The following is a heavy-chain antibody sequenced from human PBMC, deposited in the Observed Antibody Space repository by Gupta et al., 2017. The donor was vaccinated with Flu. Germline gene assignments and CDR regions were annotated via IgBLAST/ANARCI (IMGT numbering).Heavy chain of an antibody. CDR2: IFYTGRN. V-gene: IGHV4-39*01. J-gene: IGHJ5*02. CDR1: RSSYY. CDR3: ARGGKTGYDTWFDP. D-gene: IGHD3-9*01. Sequence: RSSYYWGWIRQPPGKGLEWIGSIFYTGRNSYIPALKSRVTISVDTSKNQLSLKLSYVTAEDTAVYYCARGGKTGYDTWFDPWGQGTLVTVSS.